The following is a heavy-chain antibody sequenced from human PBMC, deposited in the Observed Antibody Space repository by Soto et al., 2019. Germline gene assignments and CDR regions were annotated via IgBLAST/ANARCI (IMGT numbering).Heavy chain of an antibody. Sequence: HLQLHESGPGLVKPSETLFLTCTVSGGSVTTSGYFWGWIRQSPHKGLEWIGTVRYSGTSYYHPSFRSRAPLSLYTSKNQFSLNLSSVTAADTAVYYCVRHDDSGTFINAFDMWGQGTMVTVS. CDR1: GGSVTTSGYF. V-gene: IGHV4-39*01. CDR3: VRHDDSGTFINAFDM. D-gene: IGHD3-22*01. CDR2: VRYSGTS. J-gene: IGHJ3*02.